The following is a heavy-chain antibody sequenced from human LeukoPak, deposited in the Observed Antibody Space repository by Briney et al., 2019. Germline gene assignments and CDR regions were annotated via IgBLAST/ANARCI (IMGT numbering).Heavy chain of an antibody. V-gene: IGHV4-4*07. D-gene: IGHD4-17*01. CDR2: IYTSGST. Sequence: PSETLSLTCTVSDGSISSYLGSWIRQPAGKGLEWSGRIYTSGSTNYNPPLKSRVTMSVDTSKNQFSLKLSSVTAADPAVYYCARVRANYYYYMDVWGKGTTVTVSS. J-gene: IGHJ6*03. CDR1: DGSISSYL. CDR3: ARVRANYYYYMDV.